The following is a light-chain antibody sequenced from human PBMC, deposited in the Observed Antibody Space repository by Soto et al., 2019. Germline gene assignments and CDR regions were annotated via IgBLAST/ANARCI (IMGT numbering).Light chain of an antibody. J-gene: IGLJ1*01. Sequence: QSALTQRASVSGSPGQSITISCAGTSSDVGGYKYVSWYQQHPGKAPKLMISDVSDRPSGVSTRFSGSRSGNTAFLTISGLQAEDEADYYCSSFTSSSTLYVFGTGTKLTVL. CDR2: DVS. CDR3: SSFTSSSTLYV. CDR1: SSDVGGYKY. V-gene: IGLV2-14*01.